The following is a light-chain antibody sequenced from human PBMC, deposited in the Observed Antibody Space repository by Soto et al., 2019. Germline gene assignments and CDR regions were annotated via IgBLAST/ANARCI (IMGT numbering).Light chain of an antibody. J-gene: IGKJ2*01. Sequence: DIQMTQSPSSLSASVGDRVTITCQASQDISNYLNWYQQKPGKAPKLLIYDASNLETGVPSRFTGSGSGTDFTLTISSLQHEDIATYYCQQYDNLYSFGQGTKLAIK. CDR1: QDISNY. CDR3: QQYDNLYS. CDR2: DAS. V-gene: IGKV1-33*01.